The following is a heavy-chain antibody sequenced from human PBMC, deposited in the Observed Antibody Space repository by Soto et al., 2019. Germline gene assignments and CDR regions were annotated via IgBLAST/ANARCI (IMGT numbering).Heavy chain of an antibody. V-gene: IGHV5-10-1*01. Sequence: GESLKISCKGSGYSFTSYWISWVRQMPGKGLEWMGRIDPSDSYTNYSPSFQGHVTISADKSISTAYLQWSSLKASPTATHDCARQCYVTHAFDTWGQRRRVTISS. CDR2: IDPSDSYT. CDR1: GYSFTSYW. D-gene: IGHD3-16*01. J-gene: IGHJ3*02. CDR3: ARQCYVTHAFDT.